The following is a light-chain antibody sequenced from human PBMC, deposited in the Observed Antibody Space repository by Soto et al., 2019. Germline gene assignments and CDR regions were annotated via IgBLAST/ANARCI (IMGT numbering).Light chain of an antibody. CDR1: QSVSSNY. CDR2: DVS. V-gene: IGKV3-20*01. J-gene: IGKJ4*01. Sequence: DIVLTQSPGSLSLSPGERATLSCRASQSVSSNYVAWYQQKPGQAPRLLVYDVSGRATGIPDRFSASGSGTDFSLTISRVEPEDSAVYFCQQYGGSPGITFGGGNKVEIK. CDR3: QQYGGSPGIT.